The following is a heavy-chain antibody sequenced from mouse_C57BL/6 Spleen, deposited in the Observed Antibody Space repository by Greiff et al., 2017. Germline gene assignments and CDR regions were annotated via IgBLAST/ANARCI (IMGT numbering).Heavy chain of an antibody. CDR1: GFTFSSYA. J-gene: IGHJ3*01. CDR2: ISDGGSYT. CDR3: AREGDYDSAWFAY. V-gene: IGHV5-4*01. Sequence: EVMLVESGGGLVKPGGSLKLSCAASGFTFSSYAMSWVRQTPEKRLEWVATISDGGSYTYYPDNVKGRFTISRDNAKNNLYLQMSHLKSEDTAMYYCAREGDYDSAWFAYWGQGTLVTVSA. D-gene: IGHD2-4*01.